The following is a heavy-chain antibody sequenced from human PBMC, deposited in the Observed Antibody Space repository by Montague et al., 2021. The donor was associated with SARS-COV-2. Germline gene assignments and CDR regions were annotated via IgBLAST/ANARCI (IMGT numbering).Heavy chain of an antibody. CDR1: GGSFSGYH. CDR3: ARGLDLGEEDAVMVYFFYYMDV. CDR2: INHSGST. J-gene: IGHJ6*03. Sequence: SETLSLTCAVYGGSFSGYHWTWIRQPPGKGLEWIGEINHSGSTNYNPSLKSRLTISVDTSKNQSSLKLSSVTAADTAVYYCARGLDLGEEDAVMVYFFYYMDVWGKGTTVTVSS. D-gene: IGHD3-16*01. V-gene: IGHV4-34*01.